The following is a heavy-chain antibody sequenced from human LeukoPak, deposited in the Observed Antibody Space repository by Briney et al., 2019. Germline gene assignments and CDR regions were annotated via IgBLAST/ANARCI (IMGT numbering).Heavy chain of an antibody. CDR3: ARVRYYGSGSYHKGAFDI. D-gene: IGHD3-10*01. CDR2: INPSGGST. CDR1: GYTFTSYY. Sequence: ASVKVSCKASGYTFTSYYMHWVRQAPGQGLEWMGIINPSGGSTSYAQKFQGRVTMTRDTSTSTVYMELSSLRSEDTAVYYCARVRYYGSGSYHKGAFDIWGQGTMVTVYS. V-gene: IGHV1-46*01. J-gene: IGHJ3*02.